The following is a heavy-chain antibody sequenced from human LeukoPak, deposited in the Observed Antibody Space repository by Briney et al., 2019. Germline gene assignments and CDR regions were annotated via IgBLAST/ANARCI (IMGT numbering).Heavy chain of an antibody. CDR3: ARDQQYYDSSGYSYNWFDP. CDR1: GGSISSYY. CDR2: IYYNGGT. Sequence: PSETLSLTCTVSGGSISSYYWSWIRQPPGKGLEWIGYIYYNGGTNYNPSLESRLTMSVDTSKNQFSLKLSSVTAADTAVYYCARDQQYYDSSGYSYNWFDPWGQGTLVTVSS. V-gene: IGHV4-59*12. J-gene: IGHJ5*02. D-gene: IGHD3-22*01.